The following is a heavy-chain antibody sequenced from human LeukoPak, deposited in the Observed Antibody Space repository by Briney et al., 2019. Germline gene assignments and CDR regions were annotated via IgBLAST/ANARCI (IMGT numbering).Heavy chain of an antibody. V-gene: IGHV4-34*01. D-gene: IGHD2-15*01. CDR2: IYHSGST. J-gene: IGHJ6*03. CDR1: GGSFSGYY. CDR3: ARCGCSGRSCRGGGYYYYYMDV. Sequence: SETLSLTCAVYGGSFSGYYWSWIHQPPGKGLEWIGSIYHSGSTYYNPSLKSRVTISVDTSKNQFSLKLSSVTAADTAGYYCARCGCSGRSCRGGGYYYYYMDVWGKGTTVTVSS.